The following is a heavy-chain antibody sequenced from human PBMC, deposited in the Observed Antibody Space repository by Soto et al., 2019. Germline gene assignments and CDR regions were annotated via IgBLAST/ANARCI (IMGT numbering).Heavy chain of an antibody. D-gene: IGHD3-10*01. V-gene: IGHV4-39*01. CDR2: IYYSGST. J-gene: IGHJ4*02. Sequence: SETLSLTXTVSGGSISSSSYYXGWIRQPPGKGLEWIGSIYYSGSTYYNPSLKSRVTISVDTSKNQFSLKLSSVTAADTAVYYCARLIRGVIGYWGQGTLVTVSS. CDR1: GGSISSSSYY. CDR3: ARLIRGVIGY.